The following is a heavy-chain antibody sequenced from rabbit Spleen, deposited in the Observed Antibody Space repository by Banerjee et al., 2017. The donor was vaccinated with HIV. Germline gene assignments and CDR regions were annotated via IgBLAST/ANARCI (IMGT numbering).Heavy chain of an antibody. D-gene: IGHD1-1*01. CDR1: GFDFSSYS. Sequence: QLEETGGGLVQPGGSLTLSCKTSGFDFSSYSMSWVRQAPGKGLEWIGAIYTGRGGTDYANWVNGRFTISSDNAQYTVDLQMNSLTAADTATYFCGSGYSDIYFNLWGQGTLVTVS. J-gene: IGHJ4*01. V-gene: IGHV1S7*01. CDR2: IYTGRGGT. CDR3: GSGYSDIYFNL.